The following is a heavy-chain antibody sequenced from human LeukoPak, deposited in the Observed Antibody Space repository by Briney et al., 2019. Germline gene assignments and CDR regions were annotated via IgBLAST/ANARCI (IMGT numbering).Heavy chain of an antibody. J-gene: IGHJ5*02. Sequence: AETLSLTCAAYGGSFSGYYWSWIRQPPGKGLEWIWEINHSGSTNYNPSLKSRVTISVDTAKNPFSLKLNTVTAADTAVYYCARGVVDLWSGNYRRPNWFDPWGQGTLVTVSS. D-gene: IGHD3-3*01. V-gene: IGHV4-34*01. CDR2: INHSGST. CDR1: GGSFSGYY. CDR3: ARGVVDLWSGNYRRPNWFDP.